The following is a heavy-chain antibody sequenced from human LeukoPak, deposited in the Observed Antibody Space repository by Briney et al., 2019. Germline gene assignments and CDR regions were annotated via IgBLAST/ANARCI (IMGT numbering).Heavy chain of an antibody. D-gene: IGHD3-22*01. CDR3: ARDPVFRAYDSSGYYHYYYYMDV. CDR1: GGSISRYY. CDR2: IYYSGNT. J-gene: IGHJ6*03. V-gene: IGHV4-59*01. Sequence: SETLSLTCTVSGGSISRYYWSWIRQPPGKGLEWFGYIYYSGNTNYNPSLKSRVTISVDTSKNQFSLKLSSVTAADTAVYYCARDPVFRAYDSSGYYHYYYYMDVWGKGTTVTVSS.